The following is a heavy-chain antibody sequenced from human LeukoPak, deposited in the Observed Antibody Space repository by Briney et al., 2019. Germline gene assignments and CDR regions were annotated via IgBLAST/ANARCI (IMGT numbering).Heavy chain of an antibody. D-gene: IGHD5-18*01. CDR3: ARVTGYSYGYWYYYYGMDV. CDR1: GGSISSYY. V-gene: IGHV4-59*01. J-gene: IGHJ6*02. CDR2: IYYSGST. Sequence: SETLSLTCTGSGGSISSYYWSWIRQPPGKGLEWIGYIYYSGSTNYNPSLKSRVTISVDTSKNQFSLKLSSVTAADTAVYYCARVTGYSYGYWYYYYGMDVWGQGTTVTVSS.